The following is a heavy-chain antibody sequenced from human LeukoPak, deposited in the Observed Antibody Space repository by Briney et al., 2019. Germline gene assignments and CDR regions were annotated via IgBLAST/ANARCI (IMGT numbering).Heavy chain of an antibody. D-gene: IGHD3-3*01. V-gene: IGHV3-23*01. CDR3: AKQRTDRPLRFYDY. CDR1: GFTFSSYA. CDR2: ISGSGGST. J-gene: IGHJ4*02. Sequence: GGSLRLSCAASGFTFSSYAMSWVRQAPGKGLEWVSAISGSGGSTYYADSVKGRFTISRDNSKNTLYLQMNSLRAEDTAVYYCAKQRTDRPLRFYDYWGQGTLVTVSS.